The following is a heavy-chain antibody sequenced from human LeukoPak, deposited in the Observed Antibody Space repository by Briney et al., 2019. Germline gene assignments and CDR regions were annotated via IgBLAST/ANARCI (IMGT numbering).Heavy chain of an antibody. J-gene: IGHJ4*02. CDR2: ISGSGGST. Sequence: GGSLRLSCAASGFTFNSYAMSWVRQAPGKGLEWVSAISGSGGSTYYADSVKGRFTISRDNSKNTLYLQMNSLRAEDTAVYYCAKGDLVVPAAIPDYWGQGTLVTVSS. D-gene: IGHD2-2*01. CDR1: GFTFNSYA. V-gene: IGHV3-23*01. CDR3: AKGDLVVPAAIPDY.